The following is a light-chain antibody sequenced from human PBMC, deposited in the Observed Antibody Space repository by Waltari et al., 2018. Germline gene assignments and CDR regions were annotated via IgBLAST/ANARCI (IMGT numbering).Light chain of an antibody. Sequence: DIQMTQSPSSLSASVGDRVTITSRASQSISSYLNWYQQKPAKAPKLLIYAASSLQSGVPARFSGSGSATDFTLTISSLQPEDFATYYCQQSYSTPGYTFGQGTKLEIK. V-gene: IGKV1-39*01. CDR1: QSISSY. J-gene: IGKJ2*01. CDR3: QQSYSTPGYT. CDR2: AAS.